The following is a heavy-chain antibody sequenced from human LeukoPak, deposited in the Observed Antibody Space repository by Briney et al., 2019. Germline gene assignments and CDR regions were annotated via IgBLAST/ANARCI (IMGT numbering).Heavy chain of an antibody. J-gene: IGHJ4*02. CDR2: IYAGDSDT. Sequence: GESLKISCKGSGYTFANYWIAWVRQMPGKGLEWMGIIYAGDSDTRYSPSFQGQVTISADRSISTAYLQWSSLKASDTAMYYCARRVDSGFSFDFWGQGTLVTVSS. CDR1: GYTFANYW. CDR3: ARRVDSGFSFDF. D-gene: IGHD3-22*01. V-gene: IGHV5-51*01.